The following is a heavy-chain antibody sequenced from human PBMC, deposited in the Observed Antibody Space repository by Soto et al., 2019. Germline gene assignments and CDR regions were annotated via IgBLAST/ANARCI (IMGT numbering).Heavy chain of an antibody. V-gene: IGHV4-59*01. D-gene: IGHD6-13*01. CDR2: IYYSGST. CDR3: ARERIAAAVNWFDP. CDR1: GGSISSYY. J-gene: IGHJ5*02. Sequence: PSETLSLTCTVSGGSISSYYWSWIRQPPGKGLEWIGYIYYSGSTNYNPSLKSQVTISVDTSKNQFSLKLSSVTAADTAVYYCARERIAAAVNWFDPWGQGTLVTVSS.